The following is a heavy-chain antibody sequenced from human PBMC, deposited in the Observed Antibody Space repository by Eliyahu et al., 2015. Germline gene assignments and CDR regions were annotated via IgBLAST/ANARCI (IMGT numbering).Heavy chain of an antibody. J-gene: IGHJ4*02. D-gene: IGHD3-22*01. CDR3: ARRGYRDSFDL. V-gene: IGHV4-4*09. CDR2: IYTSGTA. Sequence: QVQLQESGPGLVQPSETLSLTCTVSGGSIDGSYWSWIRQPPGAGLEWIGYIYTSGTANYNPSLKSRATLSVDTSQNQFSLSLTSVTAADTAVYYCARRGYRDSFDLWGQGTRVIVSS. CDR1: GGSIDGSY.